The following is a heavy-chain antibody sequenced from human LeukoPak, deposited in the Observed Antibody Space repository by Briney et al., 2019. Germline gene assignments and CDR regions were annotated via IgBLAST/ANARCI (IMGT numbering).Heavy chain of an antibody. CDR3: GRDPYYDSLDY. V-gene: IGHV3-7*01. J-gene: IGHJ4*02. D-gene: IGHD3-22*01. CDR1: GFTFSDSY. Sequence: QPGGSLRLSCAASGFTFSDSYMTWVRQAPGKGLEWVANIKDDGREEYYVDSVKGRFTISRGNAKNSLYLQMNSLRAEDTAVYYCGRDPYYDSLDYWGQGTLVTVSS. CDR2: IKDDGREE.